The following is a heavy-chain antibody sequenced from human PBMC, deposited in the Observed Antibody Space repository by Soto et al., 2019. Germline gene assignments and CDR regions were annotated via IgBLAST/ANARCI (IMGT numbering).Heavy chain of an antibody. Sequence: GGPLSLSCAASGFPFSSYFMSWVRQSPGKGLEWVSAISGSGGSTYYADSVKGRFTISRDNSKNTLYLQMNSLRAEDTAVYYGAKDSVEMATIISFYYWGQGTLVNVSS. D-gene: IGHD5-12*01. CDR2: ISGSGGST. CDR1: GFPFSSYF. J-gene: IGHJ4*02. CDR3: AKDSVEMATIISFYY. V-gene: IGHV3-23*01.